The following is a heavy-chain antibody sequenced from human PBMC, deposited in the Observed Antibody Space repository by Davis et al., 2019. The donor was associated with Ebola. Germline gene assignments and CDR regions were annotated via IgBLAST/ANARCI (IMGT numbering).Heavy chain of an antibody. J-gene: IGHJ4*02. CDR2: INHSGST. V-gene: IGHV4-34*01. CDR3: AVTRASFGWFRVRYYFDY. Sequence: PGGSLRLSCAVYGGSFSGYYWSWIRQPPGKGLEWIGEINHSGSTNYNPSLKSRVTISVDTSKNQFSLKLSSVTAADTAVYYCAVTRASFGWFRVRYYFDYWGQGTLVTVSS. D-gene: IGHD3-10*01. CDR1: GGSFSGYY.